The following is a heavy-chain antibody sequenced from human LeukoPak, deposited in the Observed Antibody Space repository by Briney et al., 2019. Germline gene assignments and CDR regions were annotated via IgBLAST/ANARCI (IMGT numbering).Heavy chain of an antibody. CDR3: ARQGCSGGSCYFSWFDP. V-gene: IGHV5-51*01. CDR1: GYRFTSYW. CDR2: IYPGDSDT. D-gene: IGHD2-15*01. J-gene: IGHJ5*02. Sequence: GESLKISCKGSGYRFTSYWIGWVRQMPGKGLEWMGIIYPGDSDTRYSPSLQGQVTISAAKSIRTAYLQWSSLTASDTAMYYCARQGCSGGSCYFSWFDPWGQGTLVTVSS.